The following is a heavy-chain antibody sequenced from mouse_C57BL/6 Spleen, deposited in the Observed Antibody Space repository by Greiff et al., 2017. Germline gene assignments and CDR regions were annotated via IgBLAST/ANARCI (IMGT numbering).Heavy chain of an antibody. J-gene: IGHJ1*03. V-gene: IGHV5-9*01. CDR3: AREDGSSLYWYFDV. D-gene: IGHD1-1*01. CDR2: ISGGGGNT. Sequence: EVQGVESGGGLVKPGGSLKLSCAASGFTFSSYTMSWVRQTPEKRLEWVATISGGGGNTYYPDSVKGRFTISRDNAKNTLYLQMSSLRSEDTALYYCAREDGSSLYWYFDVWGTGTTVTVSS. CDR1: GFTFSSYT.